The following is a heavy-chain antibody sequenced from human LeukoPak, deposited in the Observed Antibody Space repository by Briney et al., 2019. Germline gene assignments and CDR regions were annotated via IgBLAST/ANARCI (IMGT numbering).Heavy chain of an antibody. CDR2: ISYDGSNK. CDR1: GFTFSSYA. V-gene: IGHV3-30-3*01. Sequence: GGSLRLSCAASGFTFSSYAMHWVRQAPGKGLEWVAVISYDGSNKYYADSVKGRFTISRDNFKNTLYLQMNSLRAEDTAVYYCAKDLMGYGSGSYYGNDYWGQGTLVTVSS. J-gene: IGHJ4*02. CDR3: AKDLMGYGSGSYYGNDY. D-gene: IGHD3-10*01.